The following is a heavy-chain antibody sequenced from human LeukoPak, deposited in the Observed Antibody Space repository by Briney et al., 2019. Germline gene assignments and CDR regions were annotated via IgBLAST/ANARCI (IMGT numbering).Heavy chain of an antibody. V-gene: IGHV3-15*01. J-gene: IGHJ6*02. Sequence: PGGSLRLSCAASGFTFSNAWMSWVRQAPGKGLEWVGRIKSKTDGGTTDYAAPVKGRFTISRDDSKNTLYLQMNSLKTEDTAVYYCTTAGYCSSTSCYDYYYYGMDVWGQGTTVTVSS. CDR3: TTAGYCSSTSCYDYYYYGMDV. CDR2: IKSKTDGGTT. D-gene: IGHD2-2*01. CDR1: GFTFSNAW.